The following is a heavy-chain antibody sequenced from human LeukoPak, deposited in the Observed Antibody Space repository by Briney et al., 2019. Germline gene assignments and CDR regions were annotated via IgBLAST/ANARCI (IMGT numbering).Heavy chain of an antibody. CDR3: AEATDGYSGYDFSGAFDM. V-gene: IGHV4-61*01. CDR2: IYYSGST. CDR1: GGSVSNGTYY. J-gene: IGHJ3*02. D-gene: IGHD5-12*01. Sequence: SETLSLTCTVSGGSVSNGTYYWSWIRQPPGKGLEWIGYIYYSGSTNYNPSLKSRVTISVDTSRNQFSLKLSSVTAADTAVYYCAEATDGYSGYDFSGAFDMWGQGTMVTVSS.